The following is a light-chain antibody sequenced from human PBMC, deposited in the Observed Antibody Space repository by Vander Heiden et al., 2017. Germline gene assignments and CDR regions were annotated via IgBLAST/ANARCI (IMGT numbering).Light chain of an antibody. J-gene: IGLJ3*02. V-gene: IGLV3-21*02. CDR2: DDY. CDR1: NIGSKS. CDR3: QVWDNSSDHPV. Sequence: SYVLTQPPSVSVAPGQTASVTCGGNNIGSKSVHWHQQKPGQAPVLVVYDDYVRPSGIPERFSGSNSGNTATLTSTRVEAGDEADDYCQVWDNSSDHPVFGGGTKLIVL.